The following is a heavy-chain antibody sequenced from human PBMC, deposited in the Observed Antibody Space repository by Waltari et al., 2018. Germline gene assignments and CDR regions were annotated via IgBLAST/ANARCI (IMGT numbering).Heavy chain of an antibody. CDR1: GDSVSRNSAA. CDR2: TYYRSKWYN. CDR3: ARGRYGRGYYYYYYMDV. J-gene: IGHJ6*03. V-gene: IGHV6-1*01. Sequence: QVQLQQSGPGLVKPSQTLPLTCAISGDSVSRNSAAWNWIRQSPSRGLEWLGRTYYRSKWYNDYAVSVKSRITINPDTSKNQFSLQLNSVTPEDTAVYYCARGRYGRGYYYYYYMDVWGKGTTVTVSS. D-gene: IGHD6-19*01.